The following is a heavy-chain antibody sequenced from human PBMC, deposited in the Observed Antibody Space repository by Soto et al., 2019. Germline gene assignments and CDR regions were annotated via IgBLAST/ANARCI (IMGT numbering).Heavy chain of an antibody. V-gene: IGHV1-18*01. Sequence: GASVKVSCKASGYTFTSYGISWVRQAPGQGLEWMGWISAYNGNTNYAQKLQGRVTMTADTSINTVYLELTTLTYEDTAVYYCEVTTGYWGQGTMVTVSS. CDR3: EVTTGY. J-gene: IGHJ4*02. CDR1: GYTFTSYG. D-gene: IGHD4-17*01. CDR2: ISAYNGNT.